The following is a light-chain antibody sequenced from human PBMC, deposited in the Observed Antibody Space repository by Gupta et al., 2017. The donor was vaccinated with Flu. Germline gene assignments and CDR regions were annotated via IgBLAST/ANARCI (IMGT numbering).Light chain of an antibody. CDR1: SSNIGSNT. CDR2: SNN. J-gene: IGLJ3*02. Sequence: QSVLTQPPSASGTPGQRVTISCSGSSSNIGSNTVNWYQQLPGTAPKLLIYSNNQRPSGVPDRFSGSKSGTSASLAISXLXSEDEAXYYCAAWDDSLNGHWVFGGGTKLTVL. CDR3: AAWDDSLNGHWV. V-gene: IGLV1-44*01.